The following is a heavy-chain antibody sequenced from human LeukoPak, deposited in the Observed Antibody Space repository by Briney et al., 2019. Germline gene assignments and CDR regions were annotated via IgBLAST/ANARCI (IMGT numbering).Heavy chain of an antibody. CDR2: IIPILGIA. V-gene: IGHV1-69*04. Sequence: SVKVSCKASGGTFSSYAISWVRQAPGQGLEWMGRIIPILGIANYAQKFQGRVTITADKSTSTAYMELSSLRSEDTAVYYCAREVAAAGRYYFDYWGQGTLVTVSS. J-gene: IGHJ4*02. CDR3: AREVAAAGRYYFDY. CDR1: GGTFSSYA. D-gene: IGHD6-13*01.